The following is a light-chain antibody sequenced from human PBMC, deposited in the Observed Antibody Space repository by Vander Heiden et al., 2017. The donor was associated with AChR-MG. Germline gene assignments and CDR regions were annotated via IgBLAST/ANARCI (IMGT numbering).Light chain of an antibody. CDR3: QLYGSSPLFT. V-gene: IGKV3-20*01. Sequence: EIVLTQSPGTLSLSPGERATLSCRASQSVASSYLAWYQQKPGQAPRLLIYAASSRATDFTLTITRLEPEDFAVYYCQLYGSSPLFTFGPGTKVDMK. CDR2: AAS. J-gene: IGKJ3*01. CDR1: QSVASSY.